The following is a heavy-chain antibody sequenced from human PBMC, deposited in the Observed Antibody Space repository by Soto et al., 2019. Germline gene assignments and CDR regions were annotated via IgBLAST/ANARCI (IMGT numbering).Heavy chain of an antibody. Sequence: GXSVKVSYNASGYTFTSYGISLVRHTPGQGLEWMGWISAYNGNTNYAQKLQGRVTMTRNTSISTAYMELSSLRSEDTAVYYCARPGLRFLEWYYFDYWGQGTLVTVSS. D-gene: IGHD3-3*01. CDR2: ISAYNGNT. CDR1: GYTFTSYG. J-gene: IGHJ4*02. CDR3: ARPGLRFLEWYYFDY. V-gene: IGHV1-18*01.